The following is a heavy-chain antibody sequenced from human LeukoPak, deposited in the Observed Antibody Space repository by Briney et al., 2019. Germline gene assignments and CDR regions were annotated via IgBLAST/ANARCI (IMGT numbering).Heavy chain of an antibody. CDR2: ISAGGGTT. CDR1: AFTFNNFA. J-gene: IGHJ4*02. CDR3: ARRDGSRSFDY. V-gene: IGHV3-23*01. Sequence: GGSLRLSCAASAFTFNNFAMSWVRQPPGKGLEWISGISAGGGTTIYVDSVKGRFTISRDNSKNTLYLQMNSLRAEDPAVYYCARRDGSRSFDYWGQGALVTVSS. D-gene: IGHD6-25*01.